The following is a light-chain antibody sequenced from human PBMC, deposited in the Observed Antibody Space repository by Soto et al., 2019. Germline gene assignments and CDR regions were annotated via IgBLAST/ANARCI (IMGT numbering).Light chain of an antibody. CDR1: SSNIGSNY. V-gene: IGLV1-47*01. CDR2: TND. Sequence: QSVLTQPPSASGTPGQRVTISCSGSSSNIGSNYVYWYQHLPGTAPKLLIYTNDQRPSGVPDRFSGSKSGTSASLAISGLRSEDEADYYCAAWDDSLSGVVFGGWTKLTVL. CDR3: AAWDDSLSGVV. J-gene: IGLJ2*01.